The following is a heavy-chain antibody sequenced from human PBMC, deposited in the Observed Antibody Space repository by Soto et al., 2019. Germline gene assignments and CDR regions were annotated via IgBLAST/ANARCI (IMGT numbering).Heavy chain of an antibody. Sequence: GGSLRLSCAASGFTFSNAWMSWVRQAPGKGLEWVGRIKSKTDGGTTDYAAPVKGRFTISRDDSKNTLYLQMNSLKTEDTAVYYCTTVPTAHYYYGMDVWGQGTTGTVSS. V-gene: IGHV3-15*01. CDR3: TTVPTAHYYYGMDV. CDR2: IKSKTDGGTT. D-gene: IGHD4-17*01. CDR1: GFTFSNAW. J-gene: IGHJ6*02.